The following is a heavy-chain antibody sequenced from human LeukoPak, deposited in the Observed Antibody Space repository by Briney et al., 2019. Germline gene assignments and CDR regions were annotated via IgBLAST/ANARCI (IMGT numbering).Heavy chain of an antibody. CDR2: ITGSGGNT. D-gene: IGHD2/OR15-2a*01. CDR3: AKGLSMDV. CDR1: GFTFSSYA. V-gene: IGHV3-23*01. Sequence: PGGSLRLSCAASGFTFSSYAMSWVRQAPGKGLEWVSGITGSGGNTYYADSVKGRFIISRDNSKNTLYLQMNSLRVEDTAVYYCAKGLSMDVWGQGTTVTVSS. J-gene: IGHJ6*02.